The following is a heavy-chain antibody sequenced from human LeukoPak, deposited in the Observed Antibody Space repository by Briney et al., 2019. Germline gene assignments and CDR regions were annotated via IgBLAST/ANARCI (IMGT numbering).Heavy chain of an antibody. CDR3: AKSLPRYYYYGMDV. CDR1: GFSVRSNY. V-gene: IGHV3-23*01. Sequence: GGSLRLSCAASGFSVRSNYMTWVRQAPGKGLEWVSAISGSGGSAYYADSVKGRFTISRDNSKNTLYLQMNSLRAEDTAVYYCAKSLPRYYYYGMDVWGQGTTVTVSS. J-gene: IGHJ6*02. CDR2: ISGSGGSA.